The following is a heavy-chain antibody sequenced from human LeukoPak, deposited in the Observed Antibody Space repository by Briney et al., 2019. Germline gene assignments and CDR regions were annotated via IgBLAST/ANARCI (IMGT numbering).Heavy chain of an antibody. Sequence: GASVKVSCKASGGTFSSYAISWVRQAPGQGLEWMGWINPNSGGTNFAQKFQGRVTMTRDTSISTAYMELSRLRSDDTAVYYCAKGGFSNEEFDPWGQGTLATVSS. CDR3: AKGGFSNEEFDP. J-gene: IGHJ5*02. D-gene: IGHD3-3*01. CDR1: GGTFSSYA. CDR2: INPNSGGT. V-gene: IGHV1-2*02.